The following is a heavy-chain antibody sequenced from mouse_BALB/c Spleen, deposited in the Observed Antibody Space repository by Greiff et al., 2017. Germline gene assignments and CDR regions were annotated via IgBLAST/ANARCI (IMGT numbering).Heavy chain of an antibody. CDR1: GFAFSSYD. Sequence: EVMLVESGGGLVKPGGSLKLSCAASGFAFSSYDMSWVRQTPEKRLEWVAYISSGGGSTYYPDTVKGRFTISRDNAKNTLYLQMSSLKSEDTAMYYCARSGGYGAFDDWGQGTTLTVSS. CDR3: ARSGGYGAFDD. CDR2: ISSGGGST. V-gene: IGHV5-12-1*01. J-gene: IGHJ2*01. D-gene: IGHD1-1*01.